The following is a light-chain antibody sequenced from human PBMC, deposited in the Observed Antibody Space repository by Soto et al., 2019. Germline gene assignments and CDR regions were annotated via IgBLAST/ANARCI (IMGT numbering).Light chain of an antibody. V-gene: IGKV1-39*01. CDR3: QQSYMTPRT. CDR2: AAS. J-gene: IGKJ1*01. Sequence: DIQMTQSPSSLSASVGDRVSITCRASQTIDVYLNWYVQKPGRAPQLLIYAASKLQSGVPSRFSGSGSGTDFTLTISSLQADDFATYFCQQSYMTPRTFGQGTKVDI. CDR1: QTIDVY.